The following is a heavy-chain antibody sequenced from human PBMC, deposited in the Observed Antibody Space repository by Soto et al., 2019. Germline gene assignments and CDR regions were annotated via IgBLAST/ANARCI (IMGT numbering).Heavy chain of an antibody. D-gene: IGHD3-16*01. CDR3: ARIRGEVGVVDY. V-gene: IGHV4-30-2*01. CDR1: GGSISTGGYS. J-gene: IGHJ4*02. Sequence: QLQLQESGSGLVKPSQTLSLTCAVSGGSISTGGYSWSWIRQPPGKGLEWIGYIYHSGSTYYNPSLKSRVTISVDRSKNQFSLKVSSVTAADTAMYYCARIRGEVGVVDYWGQGTLVTVSS. CDR2: IYHSGST.